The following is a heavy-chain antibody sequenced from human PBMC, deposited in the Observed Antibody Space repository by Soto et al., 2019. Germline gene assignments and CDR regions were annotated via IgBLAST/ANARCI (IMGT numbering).Heavy chain of an antibody. CDR2: ISGNSGKT. D-gene: IGHD2-21*02. CDR3: ALPSFGGNCYSPFDY. V-gene: IGHV3-23*01. Sequence: EVQLLESGGGFVQPGGSLRLSCTASGVGLSTYAISWVRQAPGKGLEWVSVISGNSGKTDYADSVKGRFSISRDKSEHTVYLQMNRLRAEDTAVYYCALPSFGGNCYSPFDYWGQGTLVTVSS. CDR1: GVGLSTYA. J-gene: IGHJ4*02.